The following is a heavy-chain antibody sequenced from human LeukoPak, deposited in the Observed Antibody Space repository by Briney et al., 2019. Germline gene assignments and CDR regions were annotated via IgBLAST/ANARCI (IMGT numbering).Heavy chain of an antibody. CDR2: IYYSGST. J-gene: IGHJ6*02. CDR3: ARGSNSSGWCGEIYYYGMDV. V-gene: IGHV4-59*01. Sequence: SETLSLTCTVSGGSISSYYWSWIRQPPGKGLEWIGYIYYSGSTNYNPSLKSRVTISVDTSKNQFSLKLSSVTAADTAVYYCARGSNSSGWCGEIYYYGMDVWGQGTTVTVSS. D-gene: IGHD6-19*01. CDR1: GGSISSYY.